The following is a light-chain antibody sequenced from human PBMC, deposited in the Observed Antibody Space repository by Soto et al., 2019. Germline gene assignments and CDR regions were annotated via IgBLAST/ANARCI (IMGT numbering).Light chain of an antibody. Sequence: HSALTQPASVSGSPGQSITISCTGTSSDVGGYNYVSWYQQHPGKAPKLMIYDVSNRPSGVSNRFSGSKSGNTASLTISGLQAEDDADYYCSSYTSSSTRVFGIGTKLTVL. J-gene: IGLJ1*01. V-gene: IGLV2-14*01. CDR1: SSDVGGYNY. CDR3: SSYTSSSTRV. CDR2: DVS.